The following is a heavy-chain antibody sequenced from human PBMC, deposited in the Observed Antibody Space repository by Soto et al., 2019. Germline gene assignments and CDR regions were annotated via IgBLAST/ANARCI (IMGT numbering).Heavy chain of an antibody. J-gene: IGHJ4*02. CDR2: LWHDGTNK. Sequence: QVQLVESGGGVVQPGRSLSLSCAVSGFTFQGYGMHWVRQAPGRGLEWVASLWHDGTNKEYAHSVKGRLTISRDDSKNTLHLQMDSLRVEDTGVYYCGRGSYGPTQGAIDHWGQGALVSVSA. CDR3: GRGSYGPTQGAIDH. V-gene: IGHV3-33*01. CDR1: GFTFQGYG. D-gene: IGHD2-8*01.